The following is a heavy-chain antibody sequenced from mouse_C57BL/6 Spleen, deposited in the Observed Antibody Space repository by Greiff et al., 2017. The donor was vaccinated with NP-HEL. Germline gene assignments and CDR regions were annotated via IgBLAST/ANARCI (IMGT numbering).Heavy chain of an antibody. J-gene: IGHJ2*01. Sequence: EVKLVESGGGLVQPGGSLKLSCAASGFTFSDYYMYWVRQTPEKRLEWVAYISNGGGSTYYPDTVKGRFTISRDNAKNTLYLQMSRLKSEDTAVYYCARANWDYFDYWGQGTTLTVSS. D-gene: IGHD4-1*01. V-gene: IGHV5-12*01. CDR1: GFTFSDYY. CDR2: ISNGGGST. CDR3: ARANWDYFDY.